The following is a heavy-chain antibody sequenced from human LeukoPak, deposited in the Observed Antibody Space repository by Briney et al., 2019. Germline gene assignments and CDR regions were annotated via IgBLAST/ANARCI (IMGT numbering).Heavy chain of an antibody. V-gene: IGHV3-30*18. Sequence: GGSLRLSCAASGFTFSSYGMHWVRQAPGKGLEWVAVISYEGSNKYYADSVKGRFTISRDNSKNTLYLQMNSPRAEGTAVYYCAKDTYYYDSSGYTFDYWGQGTLVTVFS. CDR3: AKDTYYYDSSGYTFDY. J-gene: IGHJ4*02. CDR1: GFTFSSYG. D-gene: IGHD3-22*01. CDR2: ISYEGSNK.